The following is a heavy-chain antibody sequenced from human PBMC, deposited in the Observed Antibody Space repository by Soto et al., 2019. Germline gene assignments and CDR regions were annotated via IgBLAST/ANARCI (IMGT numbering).Heavy chain of an antibody. D-gene: IGHD3-16*01. CDR2: ISYDGSNK. V-gene: IGHV3-30-3*01. CDR1: GFTFSNYA. CDR3: ARATCPGGGPSGAFDI. Sequence: GGSLRLSCSASGFTFSNYAMHWVRQAPGKGLEWVAVISYDGSNKYYADSVKGRFTISRDKPKNTLYLQMNSLRAEDTAVYFCARATCPGGGPSGAFDIWGQGTMVTVSS. J-gene: IGHJ3*02.